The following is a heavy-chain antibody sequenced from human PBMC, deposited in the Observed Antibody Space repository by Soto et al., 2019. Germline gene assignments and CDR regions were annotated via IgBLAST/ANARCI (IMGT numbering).Heavy chain of an antibody. CDR1: GGSISSSNW. V-gene: IGHV4-4*02. J-gene: IGHJ6*02. Sequence: LSLTCAVSGGSISSSNWWSWVRQPPGKGLEWIGEICHSGSTNYNPSLKSRVAISVDKSKNQFSLKLSSVTAADTAVYYCARDRRVWGSYRSLVYYYYYGMDVWGQGTSVTVSS. CDR2: ICHSGST. D-gene: IGHD3-16*02. CDR3: ARDRRVWGSYRSLVYYYYYGMDV.